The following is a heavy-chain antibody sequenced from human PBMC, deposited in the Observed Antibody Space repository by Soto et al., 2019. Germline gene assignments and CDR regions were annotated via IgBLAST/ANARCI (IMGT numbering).Heavy chain of an antibody. CDR1: GGSVSSGSYY. J-gene: IGHJ4*02. Sequence: SETLSLTCTVSGGSVSSGSYYWSWIRQPPGKGLEWIGYIYYSGSTNYNPSLKSRVTISVDTSKNQFSLKLSSVTAADTAVYYCARERGLTLMYYYDSSGYYYFDYRGQRTLVTVSS. D-gene: IGHD3-22*01. V-gene: IGHV4-61*01. CDR3: ARERGLTLMYYYDSSGYYYFDY. CDR2: IYYSGST.